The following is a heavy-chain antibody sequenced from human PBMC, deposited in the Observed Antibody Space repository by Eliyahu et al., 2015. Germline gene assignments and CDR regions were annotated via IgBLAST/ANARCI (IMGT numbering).Heavy chain of an antibody. D-gene: IGHD2-2*01. CDR3: ARDSMGYCSSAYCPRGFDS. CDR1: GGXFSGXY. J-gene: IGHJ4*02. V-gene: IGHV4-34*01. Sequence: QVQLQQWGAGLLKPSETLSFSCAVYGGXFSGXYWSWXRQPPGKELEWIGEINHSGSTNYNPSLESRVTISVDTSKNQFSLKLSSVTAADTAVYYCARDSMGYCSSAYCPRGFDSWGRGTLVTVSS. CDR2: INHSGST.